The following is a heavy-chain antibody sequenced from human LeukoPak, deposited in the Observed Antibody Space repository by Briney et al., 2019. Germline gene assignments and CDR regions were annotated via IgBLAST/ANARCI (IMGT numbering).Heavy chain of an antibody. V-gene: IGHV4-4*02. CDR3: ARDPHCSSTNCPFDY. CDR2: IYRSENP. J-gene: IGHJ4*02. CDR1: GGSISSSDW. D-gene: IGHD2-2*01. Sequence: PSGTPSLTCAVSGGSISSSDWWSLVRQPPGRGLEWIGYIYRSENPTYTPSLKGRVTMSADKPKNQFSLRLSSVTAADTAVYYCARDPHCSSTNCPFDYWGEGTLVIVSS.